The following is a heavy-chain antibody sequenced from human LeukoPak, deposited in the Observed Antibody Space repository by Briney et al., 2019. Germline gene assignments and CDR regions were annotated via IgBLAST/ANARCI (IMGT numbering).Heavy chain of an antibody. V-gene: IGHV3-15*01. CDR2: IKSKTDGGTT. CDR3: TTPNPYYDFWSGYFL. Sequence: GGSLRLSCAASGFTFSNAWMSWVRQAPGKGPEWVGRIKSKTDGGTTDYAAPVKGRFTISRDDSKNTLYLQMNSLKTEDTAVYYCTTPNPYYDFWSGYFLWGQGTLVTVSS. CDR1: GFTFSNAW. J-gene: IGHJ4*02. D-gene: IGHD3-3*01.